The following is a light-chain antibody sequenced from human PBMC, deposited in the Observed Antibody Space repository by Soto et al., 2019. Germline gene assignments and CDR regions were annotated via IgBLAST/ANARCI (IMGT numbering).Light chain of an antibody. CDR1: QGIGND. CDR3: LQDYYFPYT. V-gene: IGKV1-6*01. J-gene: IGKJ2*01. Sequence: AIQMTQSPSSLSASVGDRVTITCRASQGIGNDLAWYQQKPGKAPNLLIYAASSLQSGVSSRFSGSRSGTDFTLTISSLQPEDFATYYCLQDYYFPYTFGQGTKLEI. CDR2: AAS.